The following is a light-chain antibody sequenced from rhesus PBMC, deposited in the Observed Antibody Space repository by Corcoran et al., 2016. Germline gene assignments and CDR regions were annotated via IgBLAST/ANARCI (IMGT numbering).Light chain of an antibody. J-gene: IGKJ2*01. CDR1: QGISNA. CDR3: QQGYSRPSS. CDR2: LTS. V-gene: IGKV1-33*01. Sequence: DIQMSQSPSSLSASVGDKVTITCRASQGISNALAWYQQKPGKAPKLLIYLTSNLESGVPSRLSGSRSGTDFSLTISSLQPEDFATYYCQQGYSRPSSFGQGTKVEMK.